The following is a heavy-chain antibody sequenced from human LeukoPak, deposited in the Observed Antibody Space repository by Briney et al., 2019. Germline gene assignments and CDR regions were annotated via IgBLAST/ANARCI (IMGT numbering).Heavy chain of an antibody. CDR3: ARGQGYSGYYYYYMDV. D-gene: IGHD4-11*01. CDR2: IIPIFGTA. CDR1: GYTFTSYG. V-gene: IGHV1-69*05. Sequence: SVKVSCKASGYTFTSYGISWVRQAPGQGLEWMGGIIPIFGTANYAQKFQGRVTITTDESTSTAYMELSSLRSEDTAVYYCARGQGYSGYYYYYMDVWGKGTTVTVSS. J-gene: IGHJ6*03.